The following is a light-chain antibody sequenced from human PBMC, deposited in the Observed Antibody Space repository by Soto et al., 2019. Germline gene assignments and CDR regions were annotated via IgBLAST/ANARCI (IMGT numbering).Light chain of an antibody. J-gene: IGKJ2*01. CDR3: QQAYITPYT. CDR2: DAS. V-gene: IGKV1-39*01. Sequence: DIQMTQSPVSLSASVGDRVTITCRTSQGISTYLNWYQQKAGDAPRLLISDASDLQKGVPSRFSGSGSWADFTLTISSLRPADFATYYCQQAYITPYTFGQGAKLEI. CDR1: QGISTY.